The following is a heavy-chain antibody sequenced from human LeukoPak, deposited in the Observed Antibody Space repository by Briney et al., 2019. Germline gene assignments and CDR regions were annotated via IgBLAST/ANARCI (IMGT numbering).Heavy chain of an antibody. Sequence: MPSETLSLTCTVSGGSISSSNWWSWVRQPPGKGLEWIGYIYYSGSTNYNPSLKSRVTISVDTSKNQFSLKLSSVTAADTAVYYCARGSPYNWFDPWGQGTLVTVSS. CDR1: GGSISSSNW. D-gene: IGHD6-6*01. CDR3: ARGSPYNWFDP. CDR2: IYYSGST. V-gene: IGHV4-4*02. J-gene: IGHJ5*02.